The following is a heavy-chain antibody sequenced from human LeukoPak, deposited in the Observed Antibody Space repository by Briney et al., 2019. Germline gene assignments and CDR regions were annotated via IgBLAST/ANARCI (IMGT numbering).Heavy chain of an antibody. J-gene: IGHJ3*02. D-gene: IGHD4-17*01. Sequence: RGESLKISCKGSGYSFTSYWLGWVRQVPGKGLEWMGIIYPGDSDTRYSPSFQGQVTISADKSISTAYLQWSSLKASDTAMYYCARRGLYGDYVAAYDIWGQGTMVTVSS. CDR3: ARRGLYGDYVAAYDI. V-gene: IGHV5-51*01. CDR2: IYPGDSDT. CDR1: GYSFTSYW.